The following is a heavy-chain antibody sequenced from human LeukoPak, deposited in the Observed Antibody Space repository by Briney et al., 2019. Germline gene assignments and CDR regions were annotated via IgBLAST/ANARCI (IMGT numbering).Heavy chain of an antibody. CDR1: GFTFSSYA. D-gene: IGHD1-26*01. V-gene: IGHV3-23*01. Sequence: GGSLRLSCAASGFTFSSYAMSWVRQAPGKGLEWVSAISGSGGSTYYADSVKGRFTISRDSSKNTLYLQMNSLRAEDTAVYYCTQTGSGSYYFDYWGQGTLVTVSS. CDR3: TQTGSGSYYFDY. CDR2: ISGSGGST. J-gene: IGHJ4*02.